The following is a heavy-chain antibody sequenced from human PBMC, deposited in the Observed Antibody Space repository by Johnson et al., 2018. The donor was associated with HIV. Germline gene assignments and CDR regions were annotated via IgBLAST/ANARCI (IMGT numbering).Heavy chain of an antibody. CDR2: INSDGSST. D-gene: IGHD3-22*01. CDR3: ARERDYYDSGGYLVDAFDI. V-gene: IGHV3-74*01. Sequence: MQLVESGGGLVQPGGSLTLSCAASGITISRNWMHWVRQATGKGPVWVSRINSDGSSTNYADAVKGRFRIYRDNAENKRYLQMNSLRAEDTALYYCARERDYYDSGGYLVDAFDIWCQGTMVTVSS. J-gene: IGHJ3*02. CDR1: GITISRNW.